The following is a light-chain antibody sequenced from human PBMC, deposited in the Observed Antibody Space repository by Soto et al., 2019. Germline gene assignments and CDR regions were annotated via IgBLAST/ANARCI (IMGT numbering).Light chain of an antibody. CDR3: QQRTNWPLT. Sequence: EIVLTQSPATLSLSPGERDTLSCRASQSISTYLAWYQQKPGQAPRLLIDDASNRATGIPARFSGSGSGTDFTLTISSLEPEDFAVYYCQQRTNWPLTFGGGTKVEFK. J-gene: IGKJ4*01. CDR2: DAS. CDR1: QSISTY. V-gene: IGKV3-11*01.